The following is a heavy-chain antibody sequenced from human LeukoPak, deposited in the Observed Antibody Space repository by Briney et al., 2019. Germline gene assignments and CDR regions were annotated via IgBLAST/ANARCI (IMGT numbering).Heavy chain of an antibody. CDR2: IYYSGST. CDR3: ARDSGIDI. D-gene: IGHD3-10*01. V-gene: IGHV4-59*11. J-gene: IGHJ3*02. Sequence: SETLSLTCTVSGCSISSHYWSWIRQPPGKGLEWIGYIYYSGSTNYNPSLKSRVTISVDTSKNQFSLKLSSVTAADTAVYYCARDSGIDIWGQGTMVTVSS. CDR1: GCSISSHY.